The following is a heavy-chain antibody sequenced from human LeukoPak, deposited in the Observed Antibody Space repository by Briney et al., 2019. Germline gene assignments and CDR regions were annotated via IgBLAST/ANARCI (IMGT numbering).Heavy chain of an antibody. CDR3: ARDRIVGGRPSLDY. CDR1: GFTFSSYS. D-gene: IGHD1-26*01. J-gene: IGHJ4*02. V-gene: IGHV3-21*01. Sequence: GGSLRLSCAASGFTFSSYSMNWVRQAPGKGLEWVSSISSSSSYIYYADSVKGRFTISRDNAKNSLYLQMNSLRADDTAVYYCARDRIVGGRPSLDYWGLGTLVTVSS. CDR2: ISSSSSYI.